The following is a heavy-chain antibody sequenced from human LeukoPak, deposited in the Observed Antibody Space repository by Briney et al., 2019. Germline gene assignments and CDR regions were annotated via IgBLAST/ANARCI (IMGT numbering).Heavy chain of an antibody. Sequence: GGSLRLSCAASGFTFSSYSMNWVRQAPGKGLEWVSSISSGSSYIYYADSVKGRFTISRDNAKNTLYLQMNSLRAEDTAVYYCARDISSSWLTDAFDIWGQGTMVTVSS. J-gene: IGHJ3*02. V-gene: IGHV3-21*01. CDR3: ARDISSSWLTDAFDI. CDR2: ISSGSSYI. CDR1: GFTFSSYS. D-gene: IGHD6-13*01.